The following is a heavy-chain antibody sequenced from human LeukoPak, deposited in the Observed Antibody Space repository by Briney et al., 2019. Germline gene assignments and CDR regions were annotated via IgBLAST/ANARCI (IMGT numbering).Heavy chain of an antibody. V-gene: IGHV3-7*01. J-gene: IGHJ4*02. D-gene: IGHD1-14*01. CDR2: INLGGSDK. Sequence: GGSLRLSCAASGFTFSGHWMSWVRQAPGKGLEWVAHINLGGSDKYYVDSVKGRFTISRDNANNLLYLQMNSLRGEDTAVYYCTRDRSRAEDDWGQGTLVTVSS. CDR1: GFTFSGHW. CDR3: TRDRSRAEDD.